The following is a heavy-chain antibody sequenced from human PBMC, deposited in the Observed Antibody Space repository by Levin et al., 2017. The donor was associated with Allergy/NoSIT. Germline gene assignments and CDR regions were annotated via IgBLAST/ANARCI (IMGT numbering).Heavy chain of an antibody. V-gene: IGHV1-18*01. CDR2: ISTHNGNT. CDR3: AGFVVTPVSYFYMDV. J-gene: IGHJ6*03. D-gene: IGHD2-2*01. Sequence: ASVKVSCKASGYTFKNYGISWVRQAPGQGLEWMGWISTHNGNTNYAKSFQGKVTMTTETSTSTADMELRSLISDDTAVYYCAGFVVTPVSYFYMDVWGKGTTVTVSS. CDR1: GYTFKNYG.